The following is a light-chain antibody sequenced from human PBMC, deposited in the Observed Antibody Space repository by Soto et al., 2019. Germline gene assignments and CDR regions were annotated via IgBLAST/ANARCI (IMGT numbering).Light chain of an antibody. CDR2: DAS. CDR3: QQYIGT. V-gene: IGKV1-5*01. CDR1: QSISSW. J-gene: IGKJ1*01. Sequence: DILMTQSPSTLSASVGDRVTITCRASQSISSWLAWYQQKPGKDPKLLIYDASSWESRVPSRFSGSGSWTEFILTIGSLQPDDFATYYYQQYIGTFGQGTKVEIK.